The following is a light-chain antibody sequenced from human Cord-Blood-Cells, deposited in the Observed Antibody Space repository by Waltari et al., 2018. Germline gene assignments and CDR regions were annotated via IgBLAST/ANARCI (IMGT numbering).Light chain of an antibody. V-gene: IGLV1-44*01. Sequence: QSVLTHPPQASATPVRSAPCSRSGCCSHIVTTTVTWYHQLPGTAPNHLIYSNNQRPSGVPYRCSGSKSGTSASLAISGLQSEDEADYYCAAWDDSLNGRVFGGGTKLTVL. J-gene: IGLJ3*02. CDR3: AAWDDSLNGRV. CDR1: CSHIVTTT. CDR2: SNN.